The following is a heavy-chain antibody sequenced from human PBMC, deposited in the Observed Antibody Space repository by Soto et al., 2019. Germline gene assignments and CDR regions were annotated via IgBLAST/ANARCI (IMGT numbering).Heavy chain of an antibody. J-gene: IGHJ5*02. CDR1: AGSISSDGFY. D-gene: IGHD4-17*01. Sequence: SSETLSLTCSVSAGSISSDGFYWNWIRQPPGKGLEWIGYIYHSGGTYSSPSLRSRVTISVDTSKNQFTLKLSSVTAADTAVYYCARGYGDYGAGNWFDPWGQGTLVTVSS. CDR3: ARGYGDYGAGNWFDP. V-gene: IGHV4-31*03. CDR2: IYHSGGT.